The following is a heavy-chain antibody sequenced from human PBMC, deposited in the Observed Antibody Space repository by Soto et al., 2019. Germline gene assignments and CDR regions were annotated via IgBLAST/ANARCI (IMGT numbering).Heavy chain of an antibody. CDR2: ISYDGSII. CDR1: GFAFSSYG. V-gene: IGHV3-30*03. Sequence: GSLRLSCAASGFAFSSYGMHWVRQAPGKGLEWVAVISYDGSIIYYADSVKGRFTISRDNSKNTLYLQMNSLRAEDTAVYYCARPGRDLWSGRYYFDFWGQGTLVTVSS. J-gene: IGHJ4*02. CDR3: ARPGRDLWSGRYYFDF. D-gene: IGHD3-3*01.